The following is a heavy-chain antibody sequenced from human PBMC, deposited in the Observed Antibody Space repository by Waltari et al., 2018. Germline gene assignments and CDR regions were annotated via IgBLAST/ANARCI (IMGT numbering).Heavy chain of an antibody. CDR3: AHKWGWHYGSGSKYYFDY. V-gene: IGHV2-5*01. CDR2: IYWNDDK. CDR1: GFSLSTSGVG. D-gene: IGHD3-10*01. Sequence: QITLKESGPTLVKPTQNLTLTCTFSGFSLSTSGVGVGWIRQPPGKALDWLALIYWNDDKRYSPSLKSRLTITKDTSKNQVVLTMTNMDPVDTATYYCAHKWGWHYGSGSKYYFDYWGQGTLVTVSS. J-gene: IGHJ4*02.